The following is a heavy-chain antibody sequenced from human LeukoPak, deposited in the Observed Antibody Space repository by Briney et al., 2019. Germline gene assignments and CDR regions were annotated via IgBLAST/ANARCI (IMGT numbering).Heavy chain of an antibody. J-gene: IGHJ3*02. CDR1: GYTLTSYY. Sequence: GASVKVSCKASGYTLTSYYMHWVRQAPGQGLEWMGIINPTVGDTIYAQKFQGRVTMTRDMSTSTVYMEWSSLRSDDTAVYYCARYGFSSSWQGGWHAFVIWGEGTRVTVST. V-gene: IGHV1-46*01. D-gene: IGHD6-13*01. CDR2: INPTVGDT. CDR3: ARYGFSSSWQGGWHAFVI.